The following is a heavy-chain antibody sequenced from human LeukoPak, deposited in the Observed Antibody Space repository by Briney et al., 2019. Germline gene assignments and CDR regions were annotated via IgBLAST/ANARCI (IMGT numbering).Heavy chain of an antibody. J-gene: IGHJ5*02. V-gene: IGHV3-21*01. Sequence: PGGSLRLSCAASGFPFSSYAMNWVRQAPGKGLEWVSSISTSLTYIYYADSVKGRFTISRDNAKNSLFLQMNSLRAEDTAVYYCARGDDTSIPVTSWGLGTLVTVSS. CDR2: ISTSLTYI. CDR3: ARGDDTSIPVTS. CDR1: GFPFSSYA. D-gene: IGHD3-9*01.